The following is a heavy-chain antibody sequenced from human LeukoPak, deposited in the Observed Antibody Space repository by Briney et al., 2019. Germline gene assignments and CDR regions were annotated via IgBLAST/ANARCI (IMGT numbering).Heavy chain of an antibody. CDR1: GFTFSSYA. J-gene: IGHJ5*02. D-gene: IGHD3-10*01. Sequence: PGGSLRLSCAASGFTFSSYAMSWVRQAPGKGLGWGSDISGSGGRTYYADSVKGGFTISRDNSKKTLYMQMNRLRAEETAVYYCARSLAVRLLWFGELPIHWFVPSGQGTLVTVSS. CDR3: ARSLAVRLLWFGELPIHWFVP. V-gene: IGHV3-23*01. CDR2: ISGSGGRT.